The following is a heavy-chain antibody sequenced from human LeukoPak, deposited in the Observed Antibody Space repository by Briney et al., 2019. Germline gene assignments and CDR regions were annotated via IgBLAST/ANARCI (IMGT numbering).Heavy chain of an antibody. Sequence: GRSLRLSCAASGFTFSSYAMHWVRQAPGKGLEWVAVISYDGSNKYYADSVKGRFTISGDNSKNTLYLQMNSLRGEDTAVYYCARASAAIAPIAGLPGDYWGQGTLVTVSS. V-gene: IGHV3-30*01. D-gene: IGHD2-2*02. J-gene: IGHJ4*02. CDR2: ISYDGSNK. CDR1: GFTFSSYA. CDR3: ARASAAIAPIAGLPGDY.